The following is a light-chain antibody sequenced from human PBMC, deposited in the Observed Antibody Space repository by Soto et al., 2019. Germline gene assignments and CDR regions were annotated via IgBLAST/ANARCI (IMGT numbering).Light chain of an antibody. CDR3: QQYNNWPLT. CDR2: GAS. V-gene: IGKV3-15*01. CDR1: QSVSSN. J-gene: IGKJ4*01. Sequence: EIGMTQSRATLSVSPGERATLSCWASQSVSSNLAWYQQKPGQAPRLLIYGASTRATGIPARFSGSGSGTEFTLTICSLQSEDFAVYYRQQYNNWPLTFGGGTKVDI.